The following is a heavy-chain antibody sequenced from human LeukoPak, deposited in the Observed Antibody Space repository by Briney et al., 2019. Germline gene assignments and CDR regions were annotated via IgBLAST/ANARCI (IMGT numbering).Heavy chain of an antibody. Sequence: PGGSLRPSCAASGFTFSNAWMNWVRQAPGKGLEWVGRIKSKPDGGTTDYAAPVQGRFTISRDDSRNTVYLQMNSLRSEDTAVYYCSTGGYYLDFWGQGTVVTVSS. V-gene: IGHV3-15*01. D-gene: IGHD3-16*01. CDR2: IKSKPDGGTT. CDR3: STGGYYLDF. CDR1: GFTFSNAW. J-gene: IGHJ4*02.